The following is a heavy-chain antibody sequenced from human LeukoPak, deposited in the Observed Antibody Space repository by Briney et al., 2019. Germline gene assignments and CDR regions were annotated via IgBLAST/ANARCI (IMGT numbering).Heavy chain of an antibody. CDR2: IKQDGSEK. J-gene: IGHJ3*02. CDR3: ARDLGLRGARVAFDI. V-gene: IGHV3-7*01. Sequence: GGSLRLSCAASGFTFSSYWMSWVRQAPGKGLEWVANIKQDGSEKYYVDSVKGRFTISRDNAKNSLYLQMNSLRAEDTAVYYCARDLGLRGARVAFDIWGQGTMVTVSS. D-gene: IGHD3/OR15-3a*01. CDR1: GFTFSSYW.